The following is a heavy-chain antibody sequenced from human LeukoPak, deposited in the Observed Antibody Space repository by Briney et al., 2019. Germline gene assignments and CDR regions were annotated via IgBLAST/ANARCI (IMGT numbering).Heavy chain of an antibody. CDR2: IFGGGDT. D-gene: IGHD5/OR15-5a*01. J-gene: IGHJ4*02. CDR3: WRPNVLSSVDF. CDR1: GYTDGRNY. V-gene: IGHV3-53*01. Sequence: GGSLRLSCAGSGYTDGRNYMTWVRQAPGKGLEWVSLIFGGGDTRYPDSVKGRFTISKDNSKNTVYLQMNSLRADDTAVYFCWRPNVLSSVDFWGQGTLVTVAS.